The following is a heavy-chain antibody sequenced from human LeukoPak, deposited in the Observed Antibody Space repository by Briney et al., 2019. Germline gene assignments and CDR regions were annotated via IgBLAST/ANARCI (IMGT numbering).Heavy chain of an antibody. CDR1: GFIFSSYW. D-gene: IGHD6-13*01. CDR2: IKQDGSQK. Sequence: PPGGSLRLSCVASGFIFSSYWMSWVRQAPGKGLEWVANIKQDGSQKYYVDSVEGRFTISRDNAKNSLYLQMNSLRAEDTAVYYCARDISSSPDYWGQGTLVTVSS. J-gene: IGHJ4*02. V-gene: IGHV3-7*03. CDR3: ARDISSSPDY.